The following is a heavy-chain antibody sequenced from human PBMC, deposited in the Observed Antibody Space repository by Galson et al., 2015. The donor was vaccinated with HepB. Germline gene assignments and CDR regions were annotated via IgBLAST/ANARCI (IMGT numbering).Heavy chain of an antibody. CDR3: ARDLRPTNFGVFTLDY. V-gene: IGHV1-2*06. Sequence: SVKVSCKGSGFTFIGYNIHWVRQAPGQGLEWLGRINPNGGATTYAHKFQGRLTLTRATSTNTAYLELTSLNPDDSALYYCARDLRPTNFGVFTLDYWGQGSLVTVS. CDR2: INPNGGAT. CDR1: GFTFIGYN. D-gene: IGHD3-3*01. J-gene: IGHJ4*02.